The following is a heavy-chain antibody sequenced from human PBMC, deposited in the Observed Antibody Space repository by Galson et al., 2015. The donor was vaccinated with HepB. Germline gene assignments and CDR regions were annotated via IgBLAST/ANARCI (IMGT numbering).Heavy chain of an antibody. CDR2: IDPNSGDT. CDR1: GYNFRDRH. Sequence: SVKVSCKVSGYNFRDRHICWLRQAPGQGLEWMGWIDPNSGDTSHAQTFQGRFTMTRDTSTSTAYMELSSLRSEDTAVYYCARVEGGGTGTTWGYYYYGMDVWGQGTTVTVFS. J-gene: IGHJ6*02. V-gene: IGHV1-2*02. D-gene: IGHD1-7*01. CDR3: ARVEGGGTGTTWGYYYYGMDV.